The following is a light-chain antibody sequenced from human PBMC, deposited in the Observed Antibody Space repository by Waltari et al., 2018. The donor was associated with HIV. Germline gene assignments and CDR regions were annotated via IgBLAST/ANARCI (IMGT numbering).Light chain of an antibody. Sequence: QSVLTQPPSASGTPGQRVTISCSGTSSNIGSTIVTWYQQLPGTAPKLLIYSNNQRPSGVPDRFSGSKSGTSASLAISGLQSEDEADYYCAAWDDSLNGWVFGGGTKLTVL. V-gene: IGLV1-44*01. CDR2: SNN. CDR3: AAWDDSLNGWV. CDR1: SSNIGSTI. J-gene: IGLJ3*02.